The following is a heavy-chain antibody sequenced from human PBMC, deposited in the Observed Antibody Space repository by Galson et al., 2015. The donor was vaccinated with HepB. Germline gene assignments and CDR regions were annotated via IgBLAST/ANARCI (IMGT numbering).Heavy chain of an antibody. D-gene: IGHD4-23*01. J-gene: IGHJ6*02. V-gene: IGHV7-4-1*02. CDR1: GYTFTSYA. CDR2: INTNTGNP. Sequence: SVKVSCKASGYTFTSYAMNWVRQAPGQGLEWMGWINTNTGNPTYAQGFTGRFVFSLDTSVSTAYLQISSLKAEDTAVYYCAREVSTVVPVDYYYGMDVWGQGTTVTVSS. CDR3: AREVSTVVPVDYYYGMDV.